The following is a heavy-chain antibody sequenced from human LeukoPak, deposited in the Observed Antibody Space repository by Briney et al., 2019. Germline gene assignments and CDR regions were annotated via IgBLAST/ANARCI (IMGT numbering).Heavy chain of an antibody. D-gene: IGHD6-19*01. CDR3: ARDHYGVSMAVADPYYYYYYYMDV. V-gene: IGHV4-61*02. Sequence: KPSETLSLTCTVSGGSISSGSYYWSWIRQPAGKGLEWIGRIYTSGSTNYNPSLKSRVTISVDTSKNQFSLKLSSVTAADTAVYYCARDHYGVSMAVADPYYYYYYYMDVWGKGTTVTVSS. CDR1: GGSISSGSYY. CDR2: IYTSGST. J-gene: IGHJ6*03.